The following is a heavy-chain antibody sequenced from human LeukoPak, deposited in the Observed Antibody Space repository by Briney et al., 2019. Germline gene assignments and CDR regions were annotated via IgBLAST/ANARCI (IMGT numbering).Heavy chain of an antibody. CDR1: GFPFSSYA. J-gene: IGHJ4*02. V-gene: IGHV3-23*01. CDR3: AKVGEGNYDFWSGYYIPPTFDY. Sequence: GSLRLSCAASGFPFSSYAMSWVRQAPGKGLEWVSAISGSGGSTYYADSVKGRFTISRDNSKNTLYLQMNSLRAEDTAVYYCAKVGEGNYDFWSGYYIPPTFDYWGQGTLVTVSS. D-gene: IGHD3-3*01. CDR2: ISGSGGST.